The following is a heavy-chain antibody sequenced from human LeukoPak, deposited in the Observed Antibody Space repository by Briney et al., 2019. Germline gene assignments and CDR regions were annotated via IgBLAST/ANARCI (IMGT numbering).Heavy chain of an antibody. Sequence: GGSLRLSCAASGFTFSSYEMNWVRQAPGKGLEWVSYISSSGSTIYYADSVKGRFTISRDNAKNSLYLQMNSLRAEDTAVYYCARELAGGRENDAFDIWGQGTMVTVSS. CDR1: GFTFSSYE. D-gene: IGHD1-14*01. J-gene: IGHJ3*02. CDR3: ARELAGGRENDAFDI. CDR2: ISSSGSTI. V-gene: IGHV3-48*03.